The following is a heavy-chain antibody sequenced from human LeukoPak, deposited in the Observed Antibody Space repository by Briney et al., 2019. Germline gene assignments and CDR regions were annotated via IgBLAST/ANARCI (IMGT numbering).Heavy chain of an antibody. CDR3: LGGESFDY. J-gene: IGHJ4*02. D-gene: IGHD3-16*01. CDR2: MSPNSGNT. CDR1: GYTFTNYD. Sequence: GASVKVSCKASGYTFTNYDINLVRQATGQGLEWMGWMSPNSGNTGYAQKFQGRVTITRNTSISTAYMELSSLRSEDTAVYYCLGGESFDYWGQGTLVTVSS. V-gene: IGHV1-8*03.